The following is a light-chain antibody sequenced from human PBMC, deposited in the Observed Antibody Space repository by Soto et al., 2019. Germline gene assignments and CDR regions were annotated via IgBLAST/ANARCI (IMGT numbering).Light chain of an antibody. Sequence: QSVLTQPASVSGSPGQSITISCTGTDSDIGDNNYVSWYQQHPGKAPKLLIYEVTNRPSGVSDRFSGSKSGNTASLTISGLQAEDEADYYCSSYIPTSVLYVFGTGTKVTVL. CDR1: DSDIGDNNY. CDR3: SSYIPTSVLYV. J-gene: IGLJ1*01. V-gene: IGLV2-14*01. CDR2: EVT.